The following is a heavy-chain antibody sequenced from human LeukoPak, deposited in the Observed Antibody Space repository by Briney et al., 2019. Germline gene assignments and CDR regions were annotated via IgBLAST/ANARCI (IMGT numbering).Heavy chain of an antibody. CDR2: SDPEDGKT. J-gene: IGHJ4*02. V-gene: IGHV1-24*01. CDR3: ATGAYGWPFLDN. Sequence: ASLKVSCKVSGYSLRDLSMHWVRQTPGKGLEWMGGSDPEDGKTIYAQDFQGRVTMTEDTSTHTIYMELSSLRSEDTAVYYCATGAYGWPFLDNWGQGTLVIVSS. CDR1: GYSLRDLS. D-gene: IGHD3-10*01.